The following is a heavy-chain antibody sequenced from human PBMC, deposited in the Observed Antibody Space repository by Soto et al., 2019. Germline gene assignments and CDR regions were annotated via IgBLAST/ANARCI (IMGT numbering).Heavy chain of an antibody. J-gene: IGHJ5*02. CDR2: IRSKAYGGTT. D-gene: IGHD3-10*01. V-gene: IGHV3-49*03. CDR3: TRDHYGSGDESWFDP. Sequence: GGSLRLSCTASGSTFGDYAMSWFRQAPGKGLEWVGFIRSKAYGGTTEYAASVKGRFTISRDDSKSIAYLQMNSLKTEDTAVYYCTRDHYGSGDESWFDPWGQGTLVTVSS. CDR1: GSTFGDYA.